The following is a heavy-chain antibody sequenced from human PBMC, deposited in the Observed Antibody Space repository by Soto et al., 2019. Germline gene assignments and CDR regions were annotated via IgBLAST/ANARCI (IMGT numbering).Heavy chain of an antibody. CDR3: AREVYYYDSSGYLDY. CDR2: ISYDGSNK. V-gene: IGHV3-30-3*01. D-gene: IGHD3-22*01. Sequence: PGGSLRLSCAASGFTFSSYAMHWVRQAPGKGLEWVAVISYDGSNKYYADSVKGRFTISRDNSKNTLYLQMNSLRAEDTAVYYCAREVYYYDSSGYLDYWGKGTLVTVSS. J-gene: IGHJ4*02. CDR1: GFTFSSYA.